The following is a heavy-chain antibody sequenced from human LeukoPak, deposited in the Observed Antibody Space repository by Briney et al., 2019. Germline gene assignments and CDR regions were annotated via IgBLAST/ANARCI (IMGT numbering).Heavy chain of an antibody. Sequence: GGSLRLPCAASGFTFDDYGMSWVRQAPGKGLEWVSGINWNGGSTGYADSVKGRFTISRDNAKNSLYLQMNSLRAEDTALYHCARALYYDFWSGSPDDAFDIWGQGTMVTVSS. D-gene: IGHD3-3*01. CDR3: ARALYYDFWSGSPDDAFDI. V-gene: IGHV3-20*01. J-gene: IGHJ3*02. CDR1: GFTFDDYG. CDR2: INWNGGST.